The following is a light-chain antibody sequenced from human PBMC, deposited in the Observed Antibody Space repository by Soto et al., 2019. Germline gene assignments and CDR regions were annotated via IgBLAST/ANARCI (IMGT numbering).Light chain of an antibody. CDR1: QSISDY. CDR3: QQSYSHPRT. Sequence: DIPMTQSPSPLSASVGDRVTITCRASQSISDYLNWYQQKPGKAPKLLIYAASSLQSGVPSRFSGSGSGTDFTLTITSLQPEDYATYYCQQSYSHPRTFGQGTKVDIK. J-gene: IGKJ1*01. CDR2: AAS. V-gene: IGKV1-39*01.